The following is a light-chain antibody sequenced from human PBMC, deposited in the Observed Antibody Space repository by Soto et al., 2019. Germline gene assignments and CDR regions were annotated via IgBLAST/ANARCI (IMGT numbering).Light chain of an antibody. V-gene: IGKV3-11*01. Sequence: EIVLTQSPATLSLSPGERATLSCRASQSVSSYLAWYQQKPGQAPRLLLYDASNRATGIPARFSGSGSGTDFTLTSSRLEPEDFAVYCCQQRSNWPLTFGGGTKVEIK. CDR3: QQRSNWPLT. J-gene: IGKJ4*01. CDR2: DAS. CDR1: QSVSSY.